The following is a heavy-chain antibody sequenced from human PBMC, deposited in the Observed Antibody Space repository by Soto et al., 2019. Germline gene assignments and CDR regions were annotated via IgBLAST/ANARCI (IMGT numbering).Heavy chain of an antibody. Sequence: SETLSLTCDVSGGSFSVYYWSLIFQPPGKGLDWIREINHSGSTNYNPSLKSRVTISVDTSKNQFSLKLSSVTAADTAVYYCARGRYSSGWPHLYYYYGMDVWGQGTTVTVSS. D-gene: IGHD6-19*01. CDR1: GGSFSVYY. J-gene: IGHJ6*02. V-gene: IGHV4-34*01. CDR2: INHSGST. CDR3: ARGRYSSGWPHLYYYYGMDV.